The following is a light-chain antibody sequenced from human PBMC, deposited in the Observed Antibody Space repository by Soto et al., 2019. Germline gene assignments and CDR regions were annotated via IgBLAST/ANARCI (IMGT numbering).Light chain of an antibody. CDR1: QSISDT. CDR3: QQSYSTPIT. Sequence: EIVMTQSPATLSVSPGGRATLSCRASQSISDTLAWYQQKPGQAPRLLIHGASTRATGFPGRFSGSGSGTGFTLTISSLQPEDFATYYCQQSYSTPITFGQGTRLEIK. CDR2: GAS. J-gene: IGKJ5*01. V-gene: IGKV3-15*01.